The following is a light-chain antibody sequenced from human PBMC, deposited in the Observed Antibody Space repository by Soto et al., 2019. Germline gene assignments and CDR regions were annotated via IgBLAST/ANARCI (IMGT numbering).Light chain of an antibody. J-gene: IGLJ1*01. V-gene: IGLV2-23*01. CDR2: EGS. Sequence: QSALTQPASVSGSPGQSITISCTGTSSDVGSYNLVSWYQQHPGKAPKLMIYEGSKRPSGVSSRFSGSKSGNTASLTISGLQAEDEADYHCCSYAGSATLYVFGTGTRSPS. CDR3: CSYAGSATLYV. CDR1: SSDVGSYNL.